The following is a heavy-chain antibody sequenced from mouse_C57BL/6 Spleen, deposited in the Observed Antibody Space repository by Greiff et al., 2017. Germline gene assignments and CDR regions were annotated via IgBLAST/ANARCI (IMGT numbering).Heavy chain of an antibody. CDR3: AREGLRRDWYFDV. CDR2: INPGSGGT. V-gene: IGHV1-54*01. Sequence: QVQLKESGAELVRPGTSVKVSCKASGYAFTNYLIEWVKQRPGQGLEWIGVINPGSGGTNYNEKFKGKATLTADKSSSTAYMQLSSLTSEDSAVYFCAREGLRRDWYFDVWGTGTTVTVSS. CDR1: GYAFTNYL. D-gene: IGHD2-4*01. J-gene: IGHJ1*03.